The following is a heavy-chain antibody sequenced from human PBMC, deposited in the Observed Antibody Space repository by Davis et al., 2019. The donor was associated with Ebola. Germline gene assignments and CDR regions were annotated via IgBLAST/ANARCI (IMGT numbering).Heavy chain of an antibody. CDR1: GGVLSSFT. CDR3: ARSDYGDLDY. Sequence: AASVKVSCKASGGVLSSFTISWLRQAPGQGLEWVGRIIPVGSPKYAQRFQGRVTMTRTTSMTTVYMELSSLRPDDTAMYFCARSDYGDLDYWGQGTQVTVSS. V-gene: IGHV1-69*08. D-gene: IGHD4-17*01. CDR2: IIPVGSP. J-gene: IGHJ4*02.